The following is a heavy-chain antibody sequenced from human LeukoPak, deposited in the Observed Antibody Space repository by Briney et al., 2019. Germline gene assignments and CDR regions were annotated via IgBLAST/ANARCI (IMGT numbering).Heavy chain of an antibody. Sequence: KTGGSLRLSCAASGFIFSNSAMNWVRQAPGKGLEWVSSINNDGSFIYYAGSVKGRFTISRDNAKNSLYLQMNSLKVEDTAVYYCARDSGSAYYSSAGYWGQGTLVTVSS. J-gene: IGHJ4*02. D-gene: IGHD3-22*01. V-gene: IGHV3-21*04. CDR1: GFIFSNSA. CDR2: INNDGSFI. CDR3: ARDSGSAYYSSAGY.